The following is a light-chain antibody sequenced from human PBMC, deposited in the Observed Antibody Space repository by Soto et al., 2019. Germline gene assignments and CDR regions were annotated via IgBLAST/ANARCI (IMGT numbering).Light chain of an antibody. Sequence: QSVLTQPPSASGTPGQRVTISCSGSSSSIGSNSVNWYQQLPRTAPKVLIYTNSQRPSGVPDRFSGSKSGTLASLAISGLQPEDEADYYCAAWDGSLNVYVFGTGTKLTVL. V-gene: IGLV1-44*01. CDR1: SSSIGSNS. CDR3: AAWDGSLNVYV. J-gene: IGLJ1*01. CDR2: TNS.